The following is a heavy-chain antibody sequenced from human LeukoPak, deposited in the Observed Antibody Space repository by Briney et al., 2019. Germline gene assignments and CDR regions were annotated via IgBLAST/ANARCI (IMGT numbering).Heavy chain of an antibody. J-gene: IGHJ4*02. Sequence: SETLSLTCTVSGGSISSSSYYWGWIRQPPGKGLEWIGTIYYSGNTYYNPSLKSRVTISVDTSKNQFSLKLSSVTAADTAGYFCAKQAVAGNGFDYWSQGTLVTVSS. CDR3: AKQAVAGNGFDY. CDR2: IYYSGNT. CDR1: GGSISSSSYY. V-gene: IGHV4-39*01. D-gene: IGHD6-19*01.